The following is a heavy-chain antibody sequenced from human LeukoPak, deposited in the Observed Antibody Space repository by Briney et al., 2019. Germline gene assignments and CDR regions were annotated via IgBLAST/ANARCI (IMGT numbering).Heavy chain of an antibody. CDR3: ASRVVVIAFDI. D-gene: IGHD3-22*01. V-gene: IGHV4-4*02. Sequence: SGTLSLTCAVSGGSISSSNWWSWVRQPPGKGLEWIGEIYHSGSTNYNPSLKSRVTISVDTSKNQFSLKLSSVTAADTAVYYCASRVVVIAFDIWGQGTMVTVSS. CDR1: GGSISSSNW. CDR2: IYHSGST. J-gene: IGHJ3*02.